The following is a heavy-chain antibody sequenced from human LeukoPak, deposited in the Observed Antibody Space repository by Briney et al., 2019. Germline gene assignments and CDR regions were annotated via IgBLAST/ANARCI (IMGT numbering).Heavy chain of an antibody. D-gene: IGHD6-13*01. CDR1: GFSVTSNY. CDR2: IYSGGST. Sequence: GGSLRLSCEASGFSVTSNYMSWVRQAPGKGLEWVAIIYSGGSTFYADSAKGRFTISRDNSKNTLYLQMNSLRAEDTSVYYCARAYSSSWYYYYYYMDVWGKGTTVAVSS. V-gene: IGHV3-53*01. J-gene: IGHJ6*03. CDR3: ARAYSSSWYYYYYYMDV.